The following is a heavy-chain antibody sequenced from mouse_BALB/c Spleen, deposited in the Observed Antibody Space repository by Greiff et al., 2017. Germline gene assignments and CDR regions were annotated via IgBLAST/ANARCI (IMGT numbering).Heavy chain of an antibody. CDR1: GSAFTSYN. CDR2: IDPYNGGT. CDR3: ARTLARSGGAMDY. D-gene: IGHD3-1*01. J-gene: IGHJ4*01. Sequence: HLVESGPELVKPGASVKVSCKASGSAFTSYNMYWVTQSHGKSLEWIGYIDPYNGGTSYNQKFKGKATLTVDKSSSTAYMHLNSLTSEDSAVYYCARTLARSGGAMDYWGQGTSVTVSS. V-gene: IGHV1S135*01.